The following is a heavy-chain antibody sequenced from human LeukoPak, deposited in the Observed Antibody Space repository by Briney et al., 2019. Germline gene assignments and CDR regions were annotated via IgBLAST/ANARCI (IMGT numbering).Heavy chain of an antibody. CDR1: GFTCSSYA. D-gene: IGHD3-10*02. CDR3: AKVVRGVIRGFDY. CDR2: ISGSGGST. J-gene: IGHJ4*02. V-gene: IGHV3-23*01. Sequence: GGSLRLSCAASGFTCSSYAMSWVRQAPGKGLEWVSAISGSGGSTYYADSVKGRFTISRDNSKNTLYLQMNSLRAEDTAVYYCAKVVRGVIRGFDYWGQGTLVTVSS.